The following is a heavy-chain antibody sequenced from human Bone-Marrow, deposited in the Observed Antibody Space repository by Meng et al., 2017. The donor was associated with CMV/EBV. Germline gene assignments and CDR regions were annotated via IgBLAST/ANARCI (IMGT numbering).Heavy chain of an antibody. D-gene: IGHD3-3*01. J-gene: IGHJ6*02. Sequence: SETLSPTCTVPGGSINSYYWNWIRQPPGKGLEWIGYMSDSGNTNYSPALKSGVTISVGTSKNQFSLRLSSVNAADTDGYYCTIFGSRCDGMGVWGQGTMVTVSS. CDR3: TIFGSRCDGMGV. V-gene: IGHV4-59*01. CDR2: MSDSGNT. CDR1: GGSINSYY.